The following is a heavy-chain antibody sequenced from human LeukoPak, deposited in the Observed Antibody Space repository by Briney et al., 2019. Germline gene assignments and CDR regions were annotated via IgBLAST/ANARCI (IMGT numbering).Heavy chain of an antibody. D-gene: IGHD4-17*01. J-gene: IGHJ5*02. Sequence: ASVKVSCKASGYTFTSYDINWVRQATGQGLEWMGWMNPNSGNTGYAQKFQGRVTMTRNTSISTAYMELSSLRSEDTAVYYCARGRDYGDLNWFDPWGQGALVTVSS. CDR3: ARGRDYGDLNWFDP. CDR1: GYTFTSYD. V-gene: IGHV1-8*01. CDR2: MNPNSGNT.